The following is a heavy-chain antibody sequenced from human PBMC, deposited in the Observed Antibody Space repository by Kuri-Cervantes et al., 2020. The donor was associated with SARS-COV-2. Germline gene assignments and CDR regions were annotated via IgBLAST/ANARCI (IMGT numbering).Heavy chain of an antibody. Sequence: GESLKISCAASGFTFSSYAMSWVRQAPGKGLEWVSAISGSGGSTYYADSVKGRFTISRDNSKNTLYLQMNSLRAEDTAVYYCAKPTVRGEPAFDYWGREPWSPSPQ. V-gene: IGHV3-23*01. D-gene: IGHD3-10*01. CDR2: ISGSGGST. J-gene: IGHJ4*02. CDR1: GFTFSSYA. CDR3: AKPTVRGEPAFDY.